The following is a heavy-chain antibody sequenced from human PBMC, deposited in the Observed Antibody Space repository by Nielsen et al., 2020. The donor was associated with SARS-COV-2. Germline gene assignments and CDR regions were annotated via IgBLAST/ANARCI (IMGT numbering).Heavy chain of an antibody. Sequence: GESLKISCAASGFTFSSYAMGWVRQAPGKGLEWVSVISASGGSTYYADSVKGRFTISRDSSTDTLFLQMNSLRAEDTAVYYCAKDRVTATIRGAFDYWGHGTLVSVSS. D-gene: IGHD2-21*02. CDR2: ISASGGST. CDR1: GFTFSSYA. J-gene: IGHJ4*01. CDR3: AKDRVTATIRGAFDY. V-gene: IGHV3-23*01.